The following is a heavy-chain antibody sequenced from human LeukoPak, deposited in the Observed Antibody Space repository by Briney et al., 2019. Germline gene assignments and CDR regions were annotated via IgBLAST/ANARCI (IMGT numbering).Heavy chain of an antibody. Sequence: GGSLRLSCAASGLSVSTNSMSWVRQAPGKGLEWVSVIYSGDSTYYADSVKGRFTISRDNSKNTLYLQMNSLRAEDTAVYYCAKGSIVVVIPAFDIWGQGTMVTVSS. D-gene: IGHD3-22*01. CDR2: IYSGDST. J-gene: IGHJ3*02. V-gene: IGHV3-53*01. CDR1: GLSVSTNS. CDR3: AKGSIVVVIPAFDI.